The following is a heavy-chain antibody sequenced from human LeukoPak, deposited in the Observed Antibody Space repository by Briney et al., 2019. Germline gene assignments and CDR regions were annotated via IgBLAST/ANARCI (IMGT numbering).Heavy chain of an antibody. J-gene: IGHJ4*02. CDR3: AKGALLPAGHIRYFFDY. V-gene: IGHV3-23*01. Sequence: GGSLRLSCAASGFPFSTYVMSWVRQAPGKGLEWVSAISGSGTTTYYADSVKGRFTISRDTSKSTLYLQMNSLRAEDTAVYYCAKGALLPAGHIRYFFDYWGQGTLVTVSS. CDR2: ISGSGTTT. D-gene: IGHD2-21*01. CDR1: GFPFSTYV.